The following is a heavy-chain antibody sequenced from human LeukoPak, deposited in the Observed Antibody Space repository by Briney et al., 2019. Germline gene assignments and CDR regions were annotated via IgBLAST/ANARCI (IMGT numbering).Heavy chain of an antibody. CDR1: GGSISSYY. CDR3: AGIKSSGWFGFGAFDI. Sequence: PSETLSLTCTVSGGSISSYYWSWIRQPPGKGLEWIGYIYYSGSTNYNPSLKSRVTISVDTSKNQFSLKLSSVTAADTAVYYCAGIKSSGWFGFGAFDIWGQGTMVTVSS. D-gene: IGHD6-19*01. CDR2: IYYSGST. J-gene: IGHJ3*02. V-gene: IGHV4-59*08.